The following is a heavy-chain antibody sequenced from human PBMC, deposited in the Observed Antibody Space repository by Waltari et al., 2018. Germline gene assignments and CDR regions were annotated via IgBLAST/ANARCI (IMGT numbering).Heavy chain of an antibody. Sequence: VQLVESGGGLIQPGGSLRLSCAASGFTVSRNDMSWVRQAPWKGLEWFSVIYSGGITYYADSVKGRFTISRDNAKNTLYLQMNSLRAEDTAVYYCARLYSGYDYWGQGTLVTVSS. CDR3: ARLYSGYDY. CDR2: IYSGGIT. V-gene: IGHV3-53*01. CDR1: GFTVSRND. J-gene: IGHJ4*02. D-gene: IGHD5-12*01.